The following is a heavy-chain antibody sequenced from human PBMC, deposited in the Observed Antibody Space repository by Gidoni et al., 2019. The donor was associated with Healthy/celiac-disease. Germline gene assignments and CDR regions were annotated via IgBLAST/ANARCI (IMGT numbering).Heavy chain of an antibody. CDR1: GFTFDDYA. CDR2: SSGDGGST. V-gene: IGHV3-43*02. D-gene: IGHD3-3*01. CDR3: AKGRYDFWSGYYTHFDY. J-gene: IGHJ4*02. Sequence: EVQLVESGGGVVQPVGSLRLPCAASGFTFDDYAMHWVRQAPGKGLEWVSLSSGDGGSTYYADSVKGRFTISRDNSKNSLYLQMNSLRTEDTALYYCAKGRYDFWSGYYTHFDYWGQGTLVTVSS.